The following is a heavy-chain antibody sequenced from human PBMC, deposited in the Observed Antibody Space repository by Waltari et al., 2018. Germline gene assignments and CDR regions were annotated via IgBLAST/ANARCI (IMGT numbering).Heavy chain of an antibody. J-gene: IGHJ6*02. Sequence: QLQLQESGPGLVKPSETLSLTCTVSGGSISSSSYYWGWIRQPPGKGLEWIGSIYYSGSTYYNPSLKRRVTISVDTSKNQFSLKLSSVTAADTAVYYCARDPPGPIFGPPNYYYGMDVWGQGTTVTVSS. D-gene: IGHD3-3*01. CDR3: ARDPPGPIFGPPNYYYGMDV. V-gene: IGHV4-39*07. CDR2: IYYSGST. CDR1: GGSISSSSYY.